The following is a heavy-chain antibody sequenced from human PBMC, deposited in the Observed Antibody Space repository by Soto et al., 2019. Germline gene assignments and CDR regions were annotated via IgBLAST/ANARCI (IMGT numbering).Heavy chain of an antibody. CDR2: INPNSGGT. J-gene: IGHJ5*02. CDR3: AREDRAAAGSNWFDP. CDR1: GYTFTAYY. D-gene: IGHD6-13*01. Sequence: ASVKVSCKASGYTFTAYYMHWVRQAPGQGLEWMGWINPNSGGTNYAQKFQGWVTMTRDTSISTAYMELSRLRSDDTAVYYCAREDRAAAGSNWFDPWGQGTLVTVSS. V-gene: IGHV1-2*04.